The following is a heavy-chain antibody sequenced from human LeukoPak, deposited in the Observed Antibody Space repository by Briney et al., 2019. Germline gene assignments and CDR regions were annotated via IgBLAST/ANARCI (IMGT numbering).Heavy chain of an antibody. CDR2: ISGPGGTI. D-gene: IGHD5-12*01. CDR1: GFTFSSYE. CDR3: ARESGSANIYGYANDAFDI. J-gene: IGHJ3*02. V-gene: IGHV3-48*03. Sequence: GGSLRLSCAVSGFTFSSYEMNWVRQAPGKGLEWVSYISGPGGTIWYADSVKGRFTVSRDNTKNSLFLQMDSLRVEDTAIYYCARESGSANIYGYANDAFDIWGQGTVVTVSS.